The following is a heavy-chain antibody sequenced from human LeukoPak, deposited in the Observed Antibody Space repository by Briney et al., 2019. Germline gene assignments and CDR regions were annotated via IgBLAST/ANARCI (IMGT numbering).Heavy chain of an antibody. V-gene: IGHV3-53*01. CDR3: AKDEATSGGGLAS. CDR2: MYTGGTT. J-gene: IGHJ4*02. D-gene: IGHD3-16*01. CDR1: GFSVSATH. Sequence: GGSLILSCAASGFSVSATHMSWVRQAPGKGLEWVSAMYTGGTTYYADSVKGRFTIYRDNSKNTLYLQMNSLRAEDTAVYYCAKDEATSGGGLASWGQGTLVSVSS.